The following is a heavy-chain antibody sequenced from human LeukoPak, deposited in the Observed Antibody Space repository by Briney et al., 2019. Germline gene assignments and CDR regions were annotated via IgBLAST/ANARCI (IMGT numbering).Heavy chain of an antibody. CDR3: ARIGVGALYYYYMDV. J-gene: IGHJ6*03. Sequence: SETLSLTCAVYGGSFSGYYWSWIRQPPGKGLEWIGEINHSGSTNYNPSLKSRVTISVDTSKNQFSLKLSSVTAADTAVYYCARIGVGALYYYYMDVWGKGTTVTVSS. CDR1: GGSFSGYY. D-gene: IGHD1-26*01. CDR2: INHSGST. V-gene: IGHV4-34*01.